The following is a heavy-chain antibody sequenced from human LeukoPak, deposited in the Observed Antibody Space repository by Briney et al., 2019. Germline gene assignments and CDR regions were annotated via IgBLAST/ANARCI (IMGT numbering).Heavy chain of an antibody. V-gene: IGHV4-59*01. Sequence: PSEALSLTRTVSGGSISSYYWSWIRQPPGKGLEWIGYIYYSGSTNYNPSLKSRVTISVDTSKNQFSLNLSSVTAADTAVYYCARGTTRGGKRFDYWGQGTLVTVSS. CDR3: ARGTTRGGKRFDY. CDR2: IYYSGST. CDR1: GGSISSYY. J-gene: IGHJ4*02. D-gene: IGHD4-23*01.